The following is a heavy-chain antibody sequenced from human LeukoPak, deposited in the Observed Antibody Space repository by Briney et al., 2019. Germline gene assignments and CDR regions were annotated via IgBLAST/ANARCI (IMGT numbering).Heavy chain of an antibody. D-gene: IGHD2-2*01. CDR2: IYYSGST. J-gene: IGHJ6*02. CDR1: GGSISSGDYY. Sequence: SQTLSLTCTVSGGSISSGDYYWSWIRQPPGTGLEWIGYIYYSGSTYYNPSLKSRVTISVDTSKNQFSLKLSSVTAAGTAVYYCARDRIVVVPAASNYYYGMDVWGQGTTVTVSS. V-gene: IGHV4-30-4*01. CDR3: ARDRIVVVPAASNYYYGMDV.